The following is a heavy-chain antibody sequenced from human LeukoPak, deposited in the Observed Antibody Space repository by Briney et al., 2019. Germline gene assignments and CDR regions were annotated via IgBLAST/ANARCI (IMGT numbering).Heavy chain of an antibody. V-gene: IGHV3-23*01. Sequence: GGSLRLSCAASGFTFSTYAMNWVRQAPGKGLEWVSTIINSGGSTYYADSVKGRFTISRDNSNNTLYLQMNSLRAEDTAVYYCAKDIYGDYGGLDYWGQGTLVTVSS. CDR2: IINSGGST. CDR1: GFTFSTYA. CDR3: AKDIYGDYGGLDY. J-gene: IGHJ4*02. D-gene: IGHD4-17*01.